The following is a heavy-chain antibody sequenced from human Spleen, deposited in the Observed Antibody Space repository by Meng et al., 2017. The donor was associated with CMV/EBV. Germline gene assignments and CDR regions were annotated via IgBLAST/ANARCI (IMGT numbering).Heavy chain of an antibody. D-gene: IGHD1-26*01. CDR2: INHSVST. Sequence: LRLSFAVYGGSFSGYYWSWIPQPPGKGLEWIGEINHSVSTNYNPYLKSRVTISVDTSKNQFFLKLSSVTAADTAVYYCARKKLGSDRPIDYWGQGTLVTVSS. CDR3: ARKKLGSDRPIDY. CDR1: GGSFSGYY. V-gene: IGHV4-34*01. J-gene: IGHJ4*02.